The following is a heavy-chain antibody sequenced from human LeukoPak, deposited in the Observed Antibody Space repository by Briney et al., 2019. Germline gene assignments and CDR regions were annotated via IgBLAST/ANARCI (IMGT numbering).Heavy chain of an antibody. CDR2: ISYDGNQN. CDR1: GFTFSRYA. V-gene: IGHV3-30*01. CDR3: AGDESLDY. Sequence: GRSLRLSCAASGFTFSRYAMHWVRQAPGKGLEWMAVISYDGNQNYYADSVKGRFTISRDSSKSTLYLQMNSLRVDDTAVYYCAGDESLDYWGQGTLVTVSS. J-gene: IGHJ4*02.